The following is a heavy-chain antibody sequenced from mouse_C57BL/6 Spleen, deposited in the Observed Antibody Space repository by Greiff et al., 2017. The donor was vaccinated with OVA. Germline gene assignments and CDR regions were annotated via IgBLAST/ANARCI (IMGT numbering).Heavy chain of an antibody. D-gene: IGHD1-1*01. CDR3: AKNEYYGSSSYFDY. Sequence: VKLQQSGPGLVQPSQSLSITCTVSGFSLTSYGVHWVRQSPGKGLEWLGVIWRGGSTDYNAAFMSRLSITKDNSKSQVFFKMNSLQADDTAIYYCAKNEYYGSSSYFDYWGQGTTLTVSS. CDR1: GFSLTSYG. V-gene: IGHV2-5*01. J-gene: IGHJ2*01. CDR2: IWRGGST.